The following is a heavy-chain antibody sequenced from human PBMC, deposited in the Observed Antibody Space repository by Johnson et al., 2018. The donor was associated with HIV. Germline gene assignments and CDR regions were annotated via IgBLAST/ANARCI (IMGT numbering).Heavy chain of an antibody. CDR2: ISWNRRTI. V-gene: IGHV3-9*01. Sequence: VQLVESGGGEVRPGGSLRLSCVASGFSFDDYAMHWVRQAPGKGLEWVSGISWNRRTIGYVDSVKGRFTISRDNAKNSLYLHMNSLRVEDTAVHYCARDQNIVLMVYAAPGAFDIWGQGTMVTVSS. CDR3: ARDQNIVLMVYAAPGAFDI. J-gene: IGHJ3*02. D-gene: IGHD2-8*01. CDR1: GFSFDDYA.